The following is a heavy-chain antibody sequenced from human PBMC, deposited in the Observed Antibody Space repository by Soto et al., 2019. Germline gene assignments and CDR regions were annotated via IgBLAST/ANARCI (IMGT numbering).Heavy chain of an antibody. D-gene: IGHD3-10*01. Sequence: SETLSLTCTDSGGSISSYYWSWIRQPPGKGLEWIGYIYYSGSTNYNPSLKSRVTISADTSKNQFSLKLSSVTAADTAVYYCARVRGTMDYFYDYGMDVWGQGTTVTVSS. J-gene: IGHJ6*02. CDR2: IYYSGST. V-gene: IGHV4-59*01. CDR1: GGSISSYY. CDR3: ARVRGTMDYFYDYGMDV.